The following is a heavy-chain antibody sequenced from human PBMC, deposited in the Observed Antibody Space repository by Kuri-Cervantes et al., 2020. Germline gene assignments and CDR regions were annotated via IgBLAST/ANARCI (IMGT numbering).Heavy chain of an antibody. CDR3: AREVYSSSSWYVVVQTYDY. D-gene: IGHD6-13*01. V-gene: IGHV4-39*07. Sequence: SETLSLTCTVSGGSISSSSYYWGWIRQPPGKGLEWIGSIYYSGSTYYNPSLKSRVTISVDTSKNQFSLKLSSVTAADTAVYYCAREVYSSSSWYVVVQTYDYWGQGTLVTVSS. J-gene: IGHJ4*02. CDR1: GGSISSSSYY. CDR2: IYYSGST.